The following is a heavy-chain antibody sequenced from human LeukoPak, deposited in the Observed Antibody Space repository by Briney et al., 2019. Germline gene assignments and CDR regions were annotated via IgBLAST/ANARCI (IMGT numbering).Heavy chain of an antibody. CDR3: AKDVGVRTTVGYFDH. D-gene: IGHD4-11*01. Sequence: PGRSLRLSCAASGFTFSSYGMHWVRQAPGKGLEWVAFIPYDGSNKYYADSVKGRFTISRDNSKNTLYLQMNSLRAEDTAVYYCAKDVGVRTTVGYFDHWGQGTLVTVSS. CDR1: GFTFSSYG. J-gene: IGHJ4*02. V-gene: IGHV3-30*02. CDR2: IPYDGSNK.